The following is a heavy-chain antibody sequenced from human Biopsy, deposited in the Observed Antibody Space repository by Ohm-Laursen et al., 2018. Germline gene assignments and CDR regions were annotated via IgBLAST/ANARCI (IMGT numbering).Heavy chain of an antibody. CDR2: ISPKSGGT. Sequence: ASVKVSCKASGFSFTDYYIHWVRQAPGQGLEWMGWISPKSGGTNYAQKFQGNITMTKNTSMSTAYMEMSRLRSDDTAVYYCALQSVAQMKNFDYWGQGTLVTVSS. D-gene: IGHD6-19*01. V-gene: IGHV1-2*02. CDR3: ALQSVAQMKNFDY. J-gene: IGHJ4*02. CDR1: GFSFTDYY.